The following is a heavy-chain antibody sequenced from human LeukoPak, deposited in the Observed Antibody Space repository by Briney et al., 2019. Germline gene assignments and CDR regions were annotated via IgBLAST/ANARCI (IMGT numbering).Heavy chain of an antibody. Sequence: TSSETLSLTCTVSGGSISSSSHYWGWIRQPPGKGLEWIGSMYYRGSTYHNPSLKSRVTISVDTSKNQFSPKLSSVTAADTAVYYCATTTIRLGYWGQGTLVTVSS. D-gene: IGHD1-26*01. CDR2: MYYRGST. J-gene: IGHJ4*02. CDR3: ATTTIRLGY. V-gene: IGHV4-39*07. CDR1: GGSISSSSHY.